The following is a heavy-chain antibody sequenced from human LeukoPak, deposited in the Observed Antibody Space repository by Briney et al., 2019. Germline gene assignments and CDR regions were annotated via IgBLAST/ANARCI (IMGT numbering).Heavy chain of an antibody. J-gene: IGHJ4*02. D-gene: IGHD3-22*01. V-gene: IGHV4-59*12. CDR1: GGPINDYY. Sequence: SETLSLTCTVSGGPINDYYWSWIRQSPGKGLEWIGYIHSSGRTNSNPSLKSRVTIAVDTSKNQFSLNVRSVTAADTAVYYCASVFYDDSSGYHDYCDCWGRASLVTVSS. CDR2: IHSSGRT. CDR3: ASVFYDDSSGYHDYCDC.